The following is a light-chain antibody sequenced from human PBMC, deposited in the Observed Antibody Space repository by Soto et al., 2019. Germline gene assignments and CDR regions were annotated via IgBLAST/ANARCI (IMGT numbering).Light chain of an antibody. CDR1: SSDVGGYNY. CDR2: DVS. CDR3: SSYTSTNSWV. V-gene: IGLV2-14*01. Sequence: QSALTQSASVSGSPGQSITISCTGTSSDVGGYNYVSWYQQHPGKAPKLIIYDVSNRPSGVSTRFSGSKSGNTASLTISWLQAEDEADYSCSSYTSTNSWVFVGGTKVTVL. J-gene: IGLJ3*02.